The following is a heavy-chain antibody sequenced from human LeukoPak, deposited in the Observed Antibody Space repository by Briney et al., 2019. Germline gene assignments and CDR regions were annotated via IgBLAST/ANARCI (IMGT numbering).Heavy chain of an antibody. J-gene: IGHJ4*02. CDR2: ISYSGDSM. D-gene: IGHD2-15*01. CDR3: ARLGWWDS. V-gene: IGHV3-48*03. CDR1: GFTFSSFE. Sequence: PGGSLRLSCAASGFTFSSFEMNWVRQAPGKGLEWVSCISYSGDSMYYADSVQGRFTISRDNAKNSLSLQMNNLRADDTAVYYCARLGWWDSWGQGTLVTVSS.